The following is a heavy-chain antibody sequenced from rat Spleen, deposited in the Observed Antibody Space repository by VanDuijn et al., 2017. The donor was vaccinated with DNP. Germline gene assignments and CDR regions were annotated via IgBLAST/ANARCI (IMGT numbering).Heavy chain of an antibody. CDR2: ISYSGST. J-gene: IGHJ2*01. CDR1: GSSITSNY. CDR3: ARWSFYFDY. V-gene: IGHV3-1*01. Sequence: EVQLQESGSGLVRPSQSLSLTCSVTGSSITSNYWGWIRKFPGNKMEYIGHISYSGSTNYNPSLRSRISITRDTSKNHFFLHLNSVTTEDTATYYCARWSFYFDYRGQGVMVTVSS.